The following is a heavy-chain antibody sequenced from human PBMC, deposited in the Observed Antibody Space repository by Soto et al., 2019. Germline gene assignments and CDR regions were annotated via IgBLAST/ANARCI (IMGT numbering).Heavy chain of an antibody. CDR2: IYYSGST. D-gene: IGHD3-3*01. J-gene: IGHJ6*03. CDR1: GGSSSNYH. V-gene: IGHV4-59*01. CDR3: ARVAYDFWSGWGGAGYYYYMDV. Sequence: SETLSLTCTASGGSSSNYHWSWIRQPPGKGLEWIGYIYYSGSTSYNPSLKSRVTISVDTSNNQFSLKLNSVTAADTAVYFCARVAYDFWSGWGGAGYYYYMDVWGKGTTVTVSS.